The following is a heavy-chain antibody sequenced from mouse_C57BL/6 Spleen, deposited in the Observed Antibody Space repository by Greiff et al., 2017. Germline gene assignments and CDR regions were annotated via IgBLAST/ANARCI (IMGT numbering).Heavy chain of an antibody. CDR1: GYTFTNYW. D-gene: IGHD1-1*01. CDR3: ARRGLRNYAMDY. Sequence: VQLQESGAELVRPGTSVKMSCKASGYTFTNYWIGWAKQRPGHGLEWIGDIYPGGGYTNYNEKFKGKATLTADKSSSTAYMQFSSLTSEDSAIYYCARRGLRNYAMDYWGQGTSVTVSS. CDR2: IYPGGGYT. V-gene: IGHV1-63*01. J-gene: IGHJ4*01.